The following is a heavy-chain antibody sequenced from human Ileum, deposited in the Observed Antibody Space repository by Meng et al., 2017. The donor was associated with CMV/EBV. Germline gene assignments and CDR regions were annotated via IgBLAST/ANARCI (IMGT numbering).Heavy chain of an antibody. D-gene: IGHD2/OR15-2a*01. V-gene: IGHV3-48*03. J-gene: IGHJ4*02. CDR3: ARGRFLDY. CDR1: GYTFRSYE. Sequence: GGSLRLSCAASGYTFRSYEMNWVRQAPGKGLEWISYISSIDQSVYYADSVKGRFTISRDNAENSLYLHMNSLRVDDTATYYCARGRFLDYWGQGTLVTVSS. CDR2: ISSIDQSV.